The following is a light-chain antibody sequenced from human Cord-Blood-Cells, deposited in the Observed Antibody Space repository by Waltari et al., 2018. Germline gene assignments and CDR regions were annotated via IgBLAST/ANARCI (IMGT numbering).Light chain of an antibody. CDR1: QSISSY. Sequence: DIQMTQSPSSLSASVGARVPITCRASQSISSYLNWYQQKPGKAPKLLIYAASSLQSGVPSRFSGSGSGTDVTLTISSLQPEDFATDYCQQSYSTPYTFGQGTKLEIK. CDR2: AAS. V-gene: IGKV1-39*01. CDR3: QQSYSTPYT. J-gene: IGKJ2*01.